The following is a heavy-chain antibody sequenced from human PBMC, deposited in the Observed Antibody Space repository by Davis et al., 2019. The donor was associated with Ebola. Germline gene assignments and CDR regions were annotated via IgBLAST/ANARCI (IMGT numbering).Heavy chain of an antibody. CDR3: ARVPSSVPYSHLYDLDL. Sequence: SETLSLTCAVSGGSISSSNWWSWVRQPPGKGLEWIGEIYHSGSTNYNPSLKSRVTISVDKSKNQFSLKLSSVTAADTAVYYCARVPSSVPYSHLYDLDLWGQGTTVTVSS. J-gene: IGHJ6*02. CDR1: GGSISSSNW. V-gene: IGHV4-4*02. CDR2: IYHSGST. D-gene: IGHD6-19*01.